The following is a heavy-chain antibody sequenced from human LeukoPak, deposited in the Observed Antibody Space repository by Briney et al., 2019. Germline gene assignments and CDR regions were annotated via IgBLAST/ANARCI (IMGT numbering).Heavy chain of an antibody. V-gene: IGHV1-69*06. J-gene: IGHJ5*02. CDR1: GGTFSSYA. Sequence: AASVTVSCKASGGTFSSYAIIWVRQAPGQGVEWMGGIIPIFGTANYAHKFQGRVTITADNSTSTAYMELSSLRSEDTAMYYCARGIYYGSRTWWFDPWGQGNLVTVSS. D-gene: IGHD3-10*01. CDR2: IIPIFGTA. CDR3: ARGIYYGSRTWWFDP.